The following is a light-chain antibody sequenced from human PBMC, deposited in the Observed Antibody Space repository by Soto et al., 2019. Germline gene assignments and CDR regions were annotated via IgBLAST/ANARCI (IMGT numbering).Light chain of an antibody. CDR3: QQYGSSPPFT. CDR1: QSVSSSY. Sequence: EIVLTQSPGTLSLSPGERATLSCRASQSVSSSYLAWYQQKPGQAPRLLIYGASSRATGIPDRFSGSGSGTDLTLTISRLEPEDFAVYYCQQYGSSPPFTFGLGTKVEIK. J-gene: IGKJ4*01. CDR2: GAS. V-gene: IGKV3-20*01.